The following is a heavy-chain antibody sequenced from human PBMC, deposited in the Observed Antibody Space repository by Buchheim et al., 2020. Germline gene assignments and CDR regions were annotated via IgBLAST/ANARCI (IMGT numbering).Heavy chain of an antibody. CDR1: GFTFSSYA. CDR3: AKDQAADPSYFDY. V-gene: IGHV3-23*01. CDR2: ISGGGATT. J-gene: IGHJ4*02. D-gene: IGHD6-13*01. Sequence: EVQLLESGGGLVQPGGSLRLSCAASGFTFSSYAMSWVRQAPGKGLEWVSEISGGGATTYYADSVKGRFPISRDNSTNTLYLQMNSLRAEDTAVYFCAKDQAADPSYFDYWGQGTL.